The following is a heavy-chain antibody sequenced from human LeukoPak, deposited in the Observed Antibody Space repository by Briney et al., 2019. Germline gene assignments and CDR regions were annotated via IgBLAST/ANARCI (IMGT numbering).Heavy chain of an antibody. CDR3: ERLKTAMVLNDAFDI. CDR2: IYPGDSDT. J-gene: IGHJ3*02. V-gene: IGHV5-51*01. Sequence: GESLKISCKGSGYSFTSYWIGWVRQMPGKGLEWMGIIYPGDSDTRYSPSFQGQGTISADKSISTAYLQWSSLKASDTAMYYCERLKTAMVLNDAFDIWGQGTMVTVSS. CDR1: GYSFTSYW. D-gene: IGHD5-18*01.